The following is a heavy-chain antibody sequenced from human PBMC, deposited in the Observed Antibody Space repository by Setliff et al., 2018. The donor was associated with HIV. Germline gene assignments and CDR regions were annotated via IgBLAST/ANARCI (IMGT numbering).Heavy chain of an antibody. CDR3: TRAQIAAPRPFDY. J-gene: IGHJ4*02. D-gene: IGHD2-21*01. Sequence: SETLSLTCTVSSYSISSGYYWGWIRQPPGKGLEWIGSIYHSGSTYYNPSLKSRVTISVDTSKNQFSLRLSSVTAADTALYFCTRAQIAAPRPFDYWGQGTLVTVSS. V-gene: IGHV4-38-2*02. CDR2: IYHSGST. CDR1: SYSISSGYY.